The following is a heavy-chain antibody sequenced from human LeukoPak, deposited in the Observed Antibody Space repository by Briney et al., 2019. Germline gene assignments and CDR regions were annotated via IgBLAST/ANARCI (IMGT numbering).Heavy chain of an antibody. CDR2: IYYSGST. J-gene: IGHJ4*02. CDR3: ARGVWIYSY. V-gene: IGHV4-39*01. CDR1: GDSISSSSYN. D-gene: IGHD5-12*01. Sequence: SEPLTLTCTVSGDSISSSSYNWGWNRQPPGKGLEWMGSIYYSGSTYYNPSLKSRVTVSVNTSKNQFSLKLTSVTAADTAVYYCARGVWIYSYWGQGTLVTV.